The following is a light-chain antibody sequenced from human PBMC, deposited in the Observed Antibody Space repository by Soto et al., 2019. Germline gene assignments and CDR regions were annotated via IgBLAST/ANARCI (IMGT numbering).Light chain of an antibody. Sequence: EMVMTQSPATVSVSPLEVAALSCMASQSVSSNLAWYQQKPGQAPRLLIYRASTRATGIPARFSGSGSGTEFTLTISSLQSEDFAVYYCQQYNNWPPITFGQGTRLEI. J-gene: IGKJ5*01. CDR3: QQYNNWPPIT. V-gene: IGKV3-15*01. CDR2: RAS. CDR1: QSVSSN.